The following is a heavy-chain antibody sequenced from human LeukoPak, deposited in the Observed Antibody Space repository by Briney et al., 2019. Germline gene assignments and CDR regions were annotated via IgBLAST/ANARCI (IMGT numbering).Heavy chain of an antibody. D-gene: IGHD6-19*01. CDR3: ASPGIAVADNDY. Sequence: ASVKVSCKASGGTFSSYAISWVRQAPGQGLEWMGGIIPIFGTANYAQKFQGRVTITTDESTSTAYMELSSLRSEDTAVYYCASPGIAVADNDYWGQGTLVTVSS. V-gene: IGHV1-69*05. CDR1: GGTFSSYA. J-gene: IGHJ4*02. CDR2: IIPIFGTA.